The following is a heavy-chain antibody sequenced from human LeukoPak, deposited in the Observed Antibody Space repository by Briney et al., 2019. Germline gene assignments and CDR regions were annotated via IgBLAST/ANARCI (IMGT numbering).Heavy chain of an antibody. Sequence: GASVKVSCKVSGYTLTELSMHWVRQAPGKGLEWMGGFDPEDGETIYAQKFQGRVTMTEDTSTDTAYMELSGLRSEDTAVYYCATDGPIAAAGPDAFDIWGQGTMVTVSS. CDR3: ATDGPIAAAGPDAFDI. V-gene: IGHV1-24*01. CDR1: GYTLTELS. D-gene: IGHD6-13*01. CDR2: FDPEDGET. J-gene: IGHJ3*02.